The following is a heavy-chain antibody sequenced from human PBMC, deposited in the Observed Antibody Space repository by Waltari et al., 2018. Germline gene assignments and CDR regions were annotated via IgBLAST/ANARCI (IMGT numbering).Heavy chain of an antibody. CDR1: GFTFSNYE. V-gene: IGHV3-48*03. J-gene: IGHJ6*03. CDR3: ARPSTEYYYYYYYMDV. CDR2: ISNSGSTV. Sequence: EVQVVESGGGLVQPGGSLRLSCAASGFTFSNYEMNWVRQAPGKGLDWVSYISNSGSTVYYADSVKGRFTISRDNAKNSLYLEMNSLRAEDTAVYYCARPSTEYYYYYYYMDVWGKGTTVTVS.